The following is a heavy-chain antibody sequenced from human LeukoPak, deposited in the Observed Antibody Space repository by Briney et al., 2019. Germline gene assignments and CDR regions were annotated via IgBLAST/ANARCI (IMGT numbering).Heavy chain of an antibody. V-gene: IGHV3-21*01. CDR2: ISSGSSYI. CDR1: GFTFSSYT. D-gene: IGHD7-27*01. CDR3: ARDKLGKRGAFDI. Sequence: GGSLRLSCAASGFTFSSYTMNWVRQAPGKGLEWVSSISSGSSYIYYAESVKGRFTISRDNAKNSLYLQMNSLRAEDTAVYYCARDKLGKRGAFDIWGQGTTVTVSS. J-gene: IGHJ3*02.